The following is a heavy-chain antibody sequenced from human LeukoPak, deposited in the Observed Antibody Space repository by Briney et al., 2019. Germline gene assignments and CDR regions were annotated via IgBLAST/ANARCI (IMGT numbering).Heavy chain of an antibody. CDR2: IKSKTDGGTT. D-gene: IGHD3-16*02. J-gene: IGHJ4*02. CDR1: RFTFSNSW. CDR3: TTGYYDYVWGSYPNDY. Sequence: GGSLRLSCAASRFTFSNSWMSWVRQAPGKGLEWVGRIKSKTDGGTTDYAAPVKGRFTISRDDSKNTLYLQMNSLKTEDTAVYYCTTGYYDYVWGSYPNDYWGQGTLVTVSS. V-gene: IGHV3-15*01.